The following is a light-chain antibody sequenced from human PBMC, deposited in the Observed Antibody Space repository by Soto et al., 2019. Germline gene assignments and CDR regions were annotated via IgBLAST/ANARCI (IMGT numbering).Light chain of an antibody. CDR2: WAS. CDR3: QQYYSTPPT. J-gene: IGKJ1*01. CDR1: QSVLYSSNNKNY. V-gene: IGKV4-1*01. Sequence: DIVMTQSPDSLAVSLGERATINCKSSQSVLYSSNNKNYLAWYQHKPGQPPKLLNSWASTRESGVPDPFSGSGSGTDFTLTISSLQAEDVADSYCQQYYSTPPTFGQGTKAEIK.